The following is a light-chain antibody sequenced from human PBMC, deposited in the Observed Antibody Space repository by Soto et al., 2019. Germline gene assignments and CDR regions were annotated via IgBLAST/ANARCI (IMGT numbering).Light chain of an antibody. J-gene: IGLJ1*01. CDR2: EGS. Sequence: QSALTQPASVSGSPGQSITISCTGTSSDVGSYNLVSWYQQHPGKAPKLMIYEGSKRPSGVSSRFSGSKSGNTASLTISGLQAEDEADYYCCSYAGSGTVYVFGTGTKLTVL. CDR3: CSYAGSGTVYV. CDR1: SSDVGSYNL. V-gene: IGLV2-23*03.